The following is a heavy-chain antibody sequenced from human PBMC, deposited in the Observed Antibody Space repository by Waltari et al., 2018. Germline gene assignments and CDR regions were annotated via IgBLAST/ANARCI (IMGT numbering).Heavy chain of an antibody. J-gene: IGHJ4*02. CDR2: ISGSGGST. D-gene: IGHD4-17*01. Sequence: EVQLLESGGGLVQPGGSLRLSCAAAGFTLRNYAMNWVRQASGRGLEWVSVISGSGGSTNYADSVKGRFTISRDNSKNTLYLQMNSLRAEDSAVYYCARDPLDDYGGWGDCWGQGTLVTVSS. CDR1: GFTLRNYA. CDR3: ARDPLDDYGGWGDC. V-gene: IGHV3-23*01.